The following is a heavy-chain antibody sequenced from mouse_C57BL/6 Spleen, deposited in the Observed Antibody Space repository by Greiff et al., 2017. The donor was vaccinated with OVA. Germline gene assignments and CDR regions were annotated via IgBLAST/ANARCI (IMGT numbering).Heavy chain of an antibody. Sequence: EVKLVESGGDLVKPGGSLKLSCAASGFTFSSYGMSWVRQTPDKRLEWVATISSGGSYTYYPDSVKGRFTISRDNAKNTLYLQMSSLKSEDTAMYYCARREYYGPFAYWGQGTLVTVSA. V-gene: IGHV5-6*02. CDR1: GFTFSSYG. CDR2: ISSGGSYT. D-gene: IGHD1-1*01. CDR3: ARREYYGPFAY. J-gene: IGHJ3*01.